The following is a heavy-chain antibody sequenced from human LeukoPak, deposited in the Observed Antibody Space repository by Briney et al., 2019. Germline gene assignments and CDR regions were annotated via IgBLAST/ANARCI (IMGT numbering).Heavy chain of an antibody. CDR2: INHSGST. V-gene: IGHV4-34*01. CDR1: GGSFSGYY. Sequence: PSETLSLTCAVYGGSFSGYYWSWIRQPPGKGLEWIGEINHSGSTNYNPSLKSRVTISVDTSKNQFSLKLSSVTAADTAVYYCARGSRYCSSTSCYYYNGMDVWGQGTTVTVSS. D-gene: IGHD2-2*01. J-gene: IGHJ6*02. CDR3: ARGSRYCSSTSCYYYNGMDV.